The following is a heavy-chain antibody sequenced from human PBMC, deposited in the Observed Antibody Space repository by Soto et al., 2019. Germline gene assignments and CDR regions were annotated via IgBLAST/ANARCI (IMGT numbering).Heavy chain of an antibody. J-gene: IGHJ4*02. V-gene: IGHV3-23*01. CDR1: GFSFSTYS. Sequence: PGGSLRLSCAASGFSFSTYSMAWVRQAAGKGPQWVSGLSGGGANTFYIDSVRDRFTISVDNSKNTVYLQMDSLRADDTAVYYCARWSGYADAWGQGTLVTVSS. D-gene: IGHD4-17*01. CDR2: LSGGGANT. CDR3: ARWSGYADA.